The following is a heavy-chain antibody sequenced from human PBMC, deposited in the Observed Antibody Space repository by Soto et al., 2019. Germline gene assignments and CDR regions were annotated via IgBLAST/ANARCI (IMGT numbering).Heavy chain of an antibody. J-gene: IGHJ6*02. CDR2: IIPIFGTA. V-gene: IGHV1-69*13. CDR1: GGTFSSYA. Sequence: GSSVKVSFKASGGTFSSYAISWVLQAPGQGLEWMGGIIPIFGTANYAQKFQGRVTITADESTSTAYMELSSLRSEDTAVYYCARVRLSIAARPGLNYYYYYYGMDVWGQGTTVTVSS. CDR3: ARVRLSIAARPGLNYYYYYYGMDV. D-gene: IGHD6-6*01.